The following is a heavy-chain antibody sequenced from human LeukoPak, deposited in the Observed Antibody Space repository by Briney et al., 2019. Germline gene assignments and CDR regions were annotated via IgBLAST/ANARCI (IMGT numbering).Heavy chain of an antibody. V-gene: IGHV4-34*01. CDR3: ARNSGWLPFYYYYYMDD. D-gene: IGHD2-15*01. CDR1: GGSFSGYY. CDR2: INHSGST. J-gene: IGHJ6*03. Sequence: PSETLSLTCAVYGGSFSGYYWSWIRQPPGKGLEWIGEINHSGSTNYNPSLKSRVTISVDTSKNQFSLKLSSVTAADTAVYYCARNSGWLPFYYYYYMDDWGKGTTVTVSS.